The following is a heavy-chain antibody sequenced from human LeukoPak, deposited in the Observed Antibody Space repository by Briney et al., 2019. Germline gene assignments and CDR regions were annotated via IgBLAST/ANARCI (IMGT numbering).Heavy chain of an antibody. CDR3: ARGGGSGTAFDS. CDR2: ISAYNGNT. Sequence: ASVKVSCKASGDTFTNYAVSWVRQAPGHGLEWMGWISAYNGNTNYAQNFQGRVTMTTDTSTSTAYMELRSLTSDDTAVYYCARGGGSGTAFDSWGQGTLVTVSS. J-gene: IGHJ4*02. V-gene: IGHV1-18*01. CDR1: GDTFTNYA. D-gene: IGHD3-10*01.